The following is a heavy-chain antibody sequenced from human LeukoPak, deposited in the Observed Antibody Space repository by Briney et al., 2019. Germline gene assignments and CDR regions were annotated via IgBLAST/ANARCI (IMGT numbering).Heavy chain of an antibody. CDR3: ARDLPRYCSSTSCRLVHDY. CDR2: IFPSGGEI. CDR1: GFTFSTFA. Sequence: PGGSLRLSCEASGFTFSTFAMIWVRQPPGKGLEWVSRIFPSGGEIHYADSVRGRFTISRDNSKDTVHIQINSLRAEDTAVYYCARDLPRYCSSTSCRLVHDYWGQGTLVTVSS. V-gene: IGHV3-23*01. D-gene: IGHD2-2*01. J-gene: IGHJ4*02.